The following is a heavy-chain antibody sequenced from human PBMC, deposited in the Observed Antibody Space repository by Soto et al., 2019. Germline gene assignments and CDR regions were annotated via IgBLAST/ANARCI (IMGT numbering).Heavy chain of an antibody. V-gene: IGHV5-51*01. J-gene: IGHJ6*02. CDR3: ARLLTTGGSRLCSTGVCPNMGGMDV. CDR1: GYSFHTYW. D-gene: IGHD2-8*01. Sequence: PGESLKISCQGFGYSFHTYWIAWVRQMPGGGLDWMGIIYPFDSETTYNPSFQGQVTLSVDKSIRTAYLQWTSLKASDTAIYFCARLLTTGGSRLCSTGVCPNMGGMDVWGQGTTVTVPS. CDR2: IYPFDSET.